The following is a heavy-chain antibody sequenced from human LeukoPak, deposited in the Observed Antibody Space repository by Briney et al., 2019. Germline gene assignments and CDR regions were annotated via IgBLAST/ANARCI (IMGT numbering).Heavy chain of an antibody. J-gene: IGHJ6*03. Sequence: PGGSLRLSCAASGFTVSSSYMSWVRQAPGKGLEWVSVIYSGGSTYYADSVKGRFTISRDNSKNTLSLQVNSLRAEDTAVYYCARVMRLWLTDYYSYYMDVWGKGTTVTVSS. D-gene: IGHD5-18*01. V-gene: IGHV3-53*01. CDR2: IYSGGST. CDR1: GFTVSSSY. CDR3: ARVMRLWLTDYYSYYMDV.